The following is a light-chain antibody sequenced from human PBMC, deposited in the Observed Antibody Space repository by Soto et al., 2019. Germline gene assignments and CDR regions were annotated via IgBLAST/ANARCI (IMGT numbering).Light chain of an antibody. Sequence: DIVMTQSPDSLAVSLGERATINCKSSQSVFYSTNNKNYLAWYQQKPGQPPKLLIYWASTRESGVPDRFSGSGSGTDFTLTISSLQAEDVAVYSCHQYYSTPYTFGQGTRLEIK. CDR1: QSVFYSTNNKNY. J-gene: IGKJ2*01. CDR3: HQYYSTPYT. V-gene: IGKV4-1*01. CDR2: WAS.